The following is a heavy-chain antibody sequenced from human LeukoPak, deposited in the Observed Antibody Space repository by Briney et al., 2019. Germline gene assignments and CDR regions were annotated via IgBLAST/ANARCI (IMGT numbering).Heavy chain of an antibody. J-gene: IGHJ4*02. CDR1: GYTFTSYY. CDR2: INPSGGST. CDR3: ARAGIAARTFDY. V-gene: IGHV1-46*01. D-gene: IGHD6-6*01. Sequence: ASVKVSCKASGYTFTSYYMHWVRQAPGQGLEWMGIINPSGGSTSYAQKFQGRVTITRDPSTSTVYMELSSLRSEDTAVYYCARAGIAARTFDYWGQGTLVTVSS.